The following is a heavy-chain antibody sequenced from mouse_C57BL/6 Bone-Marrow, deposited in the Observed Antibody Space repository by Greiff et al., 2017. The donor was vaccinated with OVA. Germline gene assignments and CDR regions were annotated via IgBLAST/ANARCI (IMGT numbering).Heavy chain of an antibody. CDR3: GRNDYTRYVDG. Sequence: VQLQQPGAELVMPGASVKLSCKASGYTFTSYWMHWVKQRPGQGLEWIGEIDPSDSYTNYNQKFKGKSTLTVDKSSSTAYMQLSSLTSEDSAVYYCGRNDYTRYVDGWGTGTTVTVSS. J-gene: IGHJ1*03. CDR1: GYTFTSYW. CDR2: IDPSDSYT. V-gene: IGHV1-69*01. D-gene: IGHD2-4*01.